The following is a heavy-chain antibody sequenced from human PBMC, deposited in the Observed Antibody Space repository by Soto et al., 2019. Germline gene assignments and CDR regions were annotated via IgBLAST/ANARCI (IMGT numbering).Heavy chain of an antibody. D-gene: IGHD3-10*01. V-gene: IGHV4-31*03. CDR3: EGGDAWGIIFAQ. CDR1: GGSINSGGCY. J-gene: IGHJ4*01. CDR2: VYYSGNT. Sequence: QRQLQESGPGLVKPSQTLSLSGTVSGGSINSGGCYWGWIRQLPGKGLAWIGYVYYSGNTYYNPALKSRVAISLDTPDNQFSPELSSVTAADTAVYYCEGGDAWGIIFAQWGDGTPVTVSS.